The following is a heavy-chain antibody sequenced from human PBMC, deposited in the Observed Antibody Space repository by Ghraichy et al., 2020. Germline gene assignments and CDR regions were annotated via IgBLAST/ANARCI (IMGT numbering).Heavy chain of an antibody. CDR2: IKEDGSEK. D-gene: IGHD3-3*01. CDR1: GFTLSNYW. J-gene: IGHJ4*02. CDR3: VRDGAYHDLAD. V-gene: IGHV3-7*01. Sequence: LSLTCAASGFTLSNYWMSWVRQAPGKGLEWVANIKEDGSEKYYVDSVKGRFTISRDNTKNSLFLQMNSLRAEDTAVYFCVRDGAYHDLADWGQGTPVTVSS.